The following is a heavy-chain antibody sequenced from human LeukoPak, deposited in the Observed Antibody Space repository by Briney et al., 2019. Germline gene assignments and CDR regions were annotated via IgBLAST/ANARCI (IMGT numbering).Heavy chain of an antibody. D-gene: IGHD1-26*01. V-gene: IGHV3-21*01. CDR3: ATTVGATWGDYYYGMDV. CDR1: GFTFSSYS. CDR2: ISSSSSYI. J-gene: IGHJ6*02. Sequence: GGSLRLSCAASGFTFSSYSMNWVRQAPGKGLEWVSSISSSSSYIYYADSVKGRFTISRDNAKNSLYLQMNSLRAEDTAVYYCATTVGATWGDYYYGMDVWGQGTTVTVSS.